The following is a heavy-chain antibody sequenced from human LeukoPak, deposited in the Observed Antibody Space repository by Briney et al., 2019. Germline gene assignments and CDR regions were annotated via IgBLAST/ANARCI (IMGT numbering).Heavy chain of an antibody. CDR1: GYTFTSYG. CDR2: ISAYNGNT. J-gene: IGHJ4*02. Sequence: ASVKVSCKASGYTFTSYGISWVRQAPGQGLEWMGWISAYNGNTNYAQKLQGRVTMTTDTSTSTVYMELRSLRSDDTAVYYCARIDCSSTSCYRPNFDYWGQGTLVTVSS. D-gene: IGHD2-2*02. V-gene: IGHV1-18*01. CDR3: ARIDCSSTSCYRPNFDY.